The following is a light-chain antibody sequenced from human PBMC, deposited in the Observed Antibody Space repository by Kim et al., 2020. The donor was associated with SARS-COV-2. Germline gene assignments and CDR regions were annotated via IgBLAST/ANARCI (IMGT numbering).Light chain of an antibody. CDR1: QRISNY. CDR3: QQYNIYPYP. J-gene: IGKJ2*01. CDR2: AAS. Sequence: STSVGDRVTITWRASQRISNYLAWFQQKPGKAPTSLIYAASSLQNGAPTMFRGCGSETDFTLTIRSLQPEVFATYYCQQYNIYPYPFGQETKLEI. V-gene: IGKV1-16*01.